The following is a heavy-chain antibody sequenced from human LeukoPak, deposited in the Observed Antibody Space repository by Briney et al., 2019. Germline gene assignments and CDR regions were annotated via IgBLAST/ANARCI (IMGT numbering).Heavy chain of an antibody. V-gene: IGHV3-30*04. Sequence: GRSLRLSCAASGFTFSSYAIHWVRQAPGKGLEWVAFIRYDGSNKYYADSVKGRFTISRDNSKNTLYLQMNSLRAEDTAVYYCANWLMVYARGATSLDYWGQGTLVTVSS. D-gene: IGHD2-8*02. CDR3: ANWLMVYARGATSLDY. CDR1: GFTFSSYA. CDR2: IRYDGSNK. J-gene: IGHJ4*02.